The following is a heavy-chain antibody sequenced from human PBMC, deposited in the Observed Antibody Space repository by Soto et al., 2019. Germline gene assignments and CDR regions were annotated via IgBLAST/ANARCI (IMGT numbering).Heavy chain of an antibody. V-gene: IGHV4-4*02. J-gene: IGHJ4*02. CDR2: HPRSRGT. CDR1: GGSINTDSW. Sequence: QVQLQESGPGLVNPLRTLSLTCAVSGGSINTDSWWTWFRQPPGKGLVWSGEHPRSRGTNYNSSRKSRVTVYMSRTTIYFSLRLDSVTAADADFYDCASREEARPFWGQGTLVTVSS. D-gene: IGHD6-6*01. CDR3: ASREEARPF.